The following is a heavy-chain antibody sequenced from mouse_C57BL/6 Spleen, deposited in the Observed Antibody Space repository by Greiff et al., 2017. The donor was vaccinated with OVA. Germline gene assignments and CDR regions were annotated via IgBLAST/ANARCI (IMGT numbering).Heavy chain of an antibody. J-gene: IGHJ2*01. Sequence: QVQLQQPGAELVRPGSSVKLSCKASGYTFTGYWMHWVKQRPIQGLEWIGNINPSDSDTHYNQKFKDKATLTVDKSSSTAYMQLSSLTSEDSAVYYCASGGTGTDFDYWGQGTTLTVSS. D-gene: IGHD4-1*01. CDR1: GYTFTGYW. CDR3: ASGGTGTDFDY. V-gene: IGHV1-52*01. CDR2: INPSDSDT.